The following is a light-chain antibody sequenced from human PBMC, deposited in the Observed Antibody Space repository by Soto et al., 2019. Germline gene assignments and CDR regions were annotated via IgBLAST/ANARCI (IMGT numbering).Light chain of an antibody. V-gene: IGKV1-39*01. CDR3: QQSYGTPLT. CDR2: AAS. J-gene: IGKJ4*01. CDR1: QSISNY. Sequence: DMEMTQSPSSLSASVGVRVTITCWGSQSISNYLNWYQHKPGKGPKLLIYAASSLQSRVPTRFSGSETGTDFTLTINSQHPEDFATYYCQQSYGTPLTFGGGTKIEIK.